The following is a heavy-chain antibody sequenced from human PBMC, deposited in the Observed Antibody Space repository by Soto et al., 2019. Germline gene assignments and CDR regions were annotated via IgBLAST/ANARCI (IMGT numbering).Heavy chain of an antibody. Sequence: GGSLRLSCAASGFTFSIYSMNWVRQAPGKGLEWVSLISGSGGSTHCADSVEGRFTISRDNSKNTLYLEMDSLRAEDTAVYYCAKVVKYDVLTGYYKGPDYYGMDVWGQGTTVTVSS. J-gene: IGHJ6*02. D-gene: IGHD3-9*01. CDR3: AKVVKYDVLTGYYKGPDYYGMDV. CDR2: ISGSGGST. CDR1: GFTFSIYS. V-gene: IGHV3-23*01.